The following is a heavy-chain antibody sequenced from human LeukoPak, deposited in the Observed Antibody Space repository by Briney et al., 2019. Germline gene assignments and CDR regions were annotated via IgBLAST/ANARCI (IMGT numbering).Heavy chain of an antibody. D-gene: IGHD3-16*01. J-gene: IGHJ4*02. CDR3: ATDTFGPNDC. V-gene: IGHV3-23*01. CDR1: GFTFSSYA. Sequence: PGGSLRLSCAASGFTFSSYAMSWVPQAPGKGLEGVIAISGSVGSTAYAYYGRGRFTIYRDNAKNTLYLQMNSLRAEDTAVYYCATDTFGPNDCWGQGTLVTVSS. CDR2: ISGSVGST.